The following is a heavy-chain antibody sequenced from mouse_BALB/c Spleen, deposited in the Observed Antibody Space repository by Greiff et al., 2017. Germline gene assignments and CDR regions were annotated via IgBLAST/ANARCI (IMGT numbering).Heavy chain of an antibody. D-gene: IGHD2-10*01. Sequence: VHVKQSGAELVKPGASVKLSCTASGFNIKDTYMHWVKQRPEQGLEWIGRIDPANGNTKYDPKFQGKATITADTSSNTAYLQLSSLTSEDTAVYYCARSAYYGNFDYWGQGTTLTVSS. CDR1: GFNIKDTY. J-gene: IGHJ2*01. V-gene: IGHV14-3*02. CDR3: ARSAYYGNFDY. CDR2: IDPANGNT.